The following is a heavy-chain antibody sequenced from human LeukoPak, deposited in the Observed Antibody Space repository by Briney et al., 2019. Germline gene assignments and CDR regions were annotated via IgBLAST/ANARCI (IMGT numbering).Heavy chain of an antibody. Sequence: SETLPLTCTVSGGSISSYYWSWIRQPPGKGLEWIGYIYYSGSTNYNPSLKSRVTISVDTSKNQFSLQLSSVTAADTAVYYCAREGLRLGELSLGYFDYWGQGTLVTVSS. J-gene: IGHJ4*02. CDR3: AREGLRLGELSLGYFDY. CDR2: IYYSGST. D-gene: IGHD3-16*02. CDR1: GGSISSYY. V-gene: IGHV4-59*01.